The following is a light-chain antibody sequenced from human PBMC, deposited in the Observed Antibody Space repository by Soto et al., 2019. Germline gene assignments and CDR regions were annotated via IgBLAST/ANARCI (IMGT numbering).Light chain of an antibody. CDR3: VLYMGSGIRV. CDR2: STN. Sequence: QTVVTQEPSFSVSPGGTVTLPCGLSSGSVSTSYYPSWYQQTPGQAPRTLIYSTNPRSSGVPDRFSGSILGNKAALTITGAQADDESDYYCVLYMGSGIRVFGGGTKLTVL. CDR1: SGSVSTSYY. V-gene: IGLV8-61*01. J-gene: IGLJ3*02.